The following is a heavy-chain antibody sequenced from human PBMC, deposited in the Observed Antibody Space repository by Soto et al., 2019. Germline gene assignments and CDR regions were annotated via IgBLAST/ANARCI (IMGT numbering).Heavy chain of an antibody. Sequence: QVQLVQSGAEVKKPEASVNVSCKASGYTFTVYYMHWVRQAPGLGLEWMGWINPKSGGTMYPQKFQGRVTMTWDTSISTAYMALTRLRSDDTAVYYCARDLAKGGGSAGFDYWGQGTLVTVSS. V-gene: IGHV1-2*02. CDR3: ARDLAKGGGSAGFDY. CDR2: INPKSGGT. CDR1: GYTFTVYY. J-gene: IGHJ4*02. D-gene: IGHD1-26*01.